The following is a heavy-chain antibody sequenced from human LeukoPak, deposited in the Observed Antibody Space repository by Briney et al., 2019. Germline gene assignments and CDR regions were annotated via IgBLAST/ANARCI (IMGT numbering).Heavy chain of an antibody. J-gene: IGHJ6*02. CDR2: INHSGST. D-gene: IGHD3-3*01. V-gene: IGHV4-34*01. Sequence: PSETLSLTCAVYGGSFSGYYWSWIRQPPGKGLEWIGEINHSGSTNYNPSLKSRVTISVDTSKNQFSPKLSSVTAADTAVYYCATRYYDFWSAYYYYGMDVWGQGTTVTVSS. CDR3: ATRYYDFWSAYYYYGMDV. CDR1: GGSFSGYY.